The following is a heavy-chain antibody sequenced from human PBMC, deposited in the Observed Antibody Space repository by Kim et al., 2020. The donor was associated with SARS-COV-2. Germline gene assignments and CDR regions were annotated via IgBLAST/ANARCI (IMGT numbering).Heavy chain of an antibody. Sequence: YADSGKGRFTISRDNGKNPLCLQMNRLRAEDTAVYYCARRQFTSCWYYFDYWGQGTLVTVSS. CDR3: ARRQFTSCWYYFDY. V-gene: IGHV3-74*01. D-gene: IGHD6-19*01. J-gene: IGHJ4*02.